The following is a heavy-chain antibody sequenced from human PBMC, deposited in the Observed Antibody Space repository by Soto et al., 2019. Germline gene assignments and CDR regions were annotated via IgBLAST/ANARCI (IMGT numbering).Heavy chain of an antibody. CDR2: ISSNGGST. Sequence: GGSLSLSCSASGFPFSSYAMHWVRQAPGKGLEYVSAISSNGGSTYYADSVKGRFTISRDNSKNTLYLQMSSLRAEDTAVYYCVKGKRFPSYNWFDPWGQGTLVTVSS. D-gene: IGHD2-21*01. V-gene: IGHV3-64D*06. CDR3: VKGKRFPSYNWFDP. CDR1: GFPFSSYA. J-gene: IGHJ5*02.